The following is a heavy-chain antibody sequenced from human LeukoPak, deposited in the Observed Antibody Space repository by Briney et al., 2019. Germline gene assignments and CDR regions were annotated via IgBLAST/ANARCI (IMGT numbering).Heavy chain of an antibody. D-gene: IGHD2-2*02. CDR3: AKGRYCSSTSCYILVDY. Sequence: GGSLRLSCAASGFTFSSYSMNWVRQAPGKGLEWVSAISGSGGSTYYADSVKGRFTISRDNSKSTLYLQMNSLRAEDTVVYYCAKGRYCSSTSCYILVDYWGQGTLVTVSS. J-gene: IGHJ4*02. V-gene: IGHV3-23*01. CDR2: ISGSGGST. CDR1: GFTFSSYS.